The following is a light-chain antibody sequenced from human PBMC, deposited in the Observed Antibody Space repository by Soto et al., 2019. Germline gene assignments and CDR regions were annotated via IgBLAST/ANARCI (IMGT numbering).Light chain of an antibody. CDR1: QSISSR. J-gene: IGKJ1*01. V-gene: IGKV1-5*03. CDR3: QQYNSSPT. CDR2: KAS. Sequence: EIQMTQSPSTLSASVGDRVTITCRASQSISSRLAWYQQKPGKAPKLLIYKASSLESGVPSRFSGSGSGTEFTLTISRLQPDDFATYYCQQYNSSPTFGQGTKVEIK.